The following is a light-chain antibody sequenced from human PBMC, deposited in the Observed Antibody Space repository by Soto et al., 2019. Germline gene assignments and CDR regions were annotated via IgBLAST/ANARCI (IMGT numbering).Light chain of an antibody. V-gene: IGKV3-20*01. J-gene: IGKJ5*01. Sequence: ETVLTQSPGTLSLSPGERATLSCRASQHVNNRYLAWYQQKPGQAPRLLIYDASNRATGIPDRFRGSGSGTDFTLTISSLEPEDFAVYYCQQYGSSPPITFGQRTRLEI. CDR1: QHVNNRY. CDR2: DAS. CDR3: QQYGSSPPIT.